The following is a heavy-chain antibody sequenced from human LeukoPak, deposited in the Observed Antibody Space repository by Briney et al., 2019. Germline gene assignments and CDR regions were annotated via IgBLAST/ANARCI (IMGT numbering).Heavy chain of an antibody. J-gene: IGHJ4*02. Sequence: PSETLSLTCTVSGGSISSSSYYWGWIRQPPGKGLEWIGSIYYSGSTYYNPSLKSRVTISVDTSKNQFSLKLSSVTAADTAVYYCARRIVGATTTGYYRGQGTLVTVSS. D-gene: IGHD1-26*01. CDR1: GGSISSSSYY. CDR3: ARRIVGATTTGYY. V-gene: IGHV4-39*01. CDR2: IYYSGST.